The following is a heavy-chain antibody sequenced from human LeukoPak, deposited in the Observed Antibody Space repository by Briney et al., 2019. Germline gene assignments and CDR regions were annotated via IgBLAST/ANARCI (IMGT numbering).Heavy chain of an antibody. CDR3: ARAVAGYYYGSGSYYFDY. V-gene: IGHV3-13*01. Sequence: SGGSLRLSCAASGFTFSSYDMHWVRQATGKGLEWVSANGTAGDTYYPGSVKGRFTISRENAKNSLYLQMNSLRAGDTAVYYCARAVAGYYYGSGSYYFDYWGQGTLVTVSS. D-gene: IGHD3-10*01. CDR2: NGTAGDT. J-gene: IGHJ4*02. CDR1: GFTFSSYD.